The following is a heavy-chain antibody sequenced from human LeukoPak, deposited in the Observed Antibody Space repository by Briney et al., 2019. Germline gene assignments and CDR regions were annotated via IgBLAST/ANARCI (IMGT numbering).Heavy chain of an antibody. J-gene: IGHJ4*02. V-gene: IGHV4-59*01. Sequence: SETLSLTCTVSGGSISSYYWSWIRQPPGKGLEWIGYIYYSGSTNYNPSLKSRVTISVDTSKNQFSLKLSSVTAADTAVYYCARDGADSSGWYGIDYWGQGTLVTVSS. CDR3: ARDGADSSGWYGIDY. CDR1: GGSISSYY. CDR2: IYYSGST. D-gene: IGHD6-19*01.